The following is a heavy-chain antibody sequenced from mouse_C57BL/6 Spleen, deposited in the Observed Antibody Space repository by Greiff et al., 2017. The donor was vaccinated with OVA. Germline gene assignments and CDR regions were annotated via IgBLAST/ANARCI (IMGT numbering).Heavy chain of an antibody. CDR3: ARHPPANWRGYFDY. J-gene: IGHJ2*01. CDR2: ISSGGSYT. CDR1: GFTFSSYG. V-gene: IGHV5-6*01. D-gene: IGHD4-1*01. Sequence: EVQLVESGGDLVKPGGSLKLSCAASGFTFSSYGMSWVRQTPDKRLEWVATISSGGSYTYYPDSVKGRFTISRDNAKNTLYLQMSSLKSEDTAMYYCARHPPANWRGYFDYWGQGTTLTVSS.